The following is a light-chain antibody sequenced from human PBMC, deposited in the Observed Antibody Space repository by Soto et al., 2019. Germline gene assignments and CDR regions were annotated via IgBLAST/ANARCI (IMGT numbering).Light chain of an antibody. CDR2: EVS. CDR1: SSDVGGYNY. CDR3: SSYTSSSTSYV. Sequence: QSVLTQPASVSGSPGQSITISFTGTSSDVGGYNYVSWYQHHPGKAPKLMIYEVSNRPSGVSNRFSGSKSGNTASLTISGLQAEDEADYYCSSYTSSSTSYVFGTGTKVTVL. J-gene: IGLJ1*01. V-gene: IGLV2-14*01.